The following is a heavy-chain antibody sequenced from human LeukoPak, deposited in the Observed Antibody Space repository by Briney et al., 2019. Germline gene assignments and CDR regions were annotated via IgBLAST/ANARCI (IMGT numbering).Heavy chain of an antibody. CDR3: AGGPRRSGWFDP. CDR1: GGSFSGYY. Sequence: SETLSLTCAVYGGSFSGYYWSWIRQPPGKGLEWIGEINHSGSTNYNPSLKSRVTISVDTSKNQSSLKLSSVTAADTAVYYCAGGPRRSGWFDPWGQGTLVTVSS. D-gene: IGHD3-22*01. V-gene: IGHV4-34*01. J-gene: IGHJ5*02. CDR2: INHSGST.